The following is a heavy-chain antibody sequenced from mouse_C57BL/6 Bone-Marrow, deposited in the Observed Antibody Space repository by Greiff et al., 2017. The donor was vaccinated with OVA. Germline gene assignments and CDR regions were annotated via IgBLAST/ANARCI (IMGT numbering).Heavy chain of an antibody. D-gene: IGHD4-1*01. J-gene: IGHJ2*01. CDR2: ISYSGST. CDR1: GYSITSDY. V-gene: IGHV3-8*01. CDR3: ARYQNWDGRGFDY. Sequence: EVQGVESGPGLAKPSQTLSLTCSVTGYSITSDYWNWIRKFPGNKLEYMGYISYSGSTSYNPSLKSRISILRDSSKNQYYRQMNSETTEDTAKYYCARYQNWDGRGFDYWGQGTTLTVSS.